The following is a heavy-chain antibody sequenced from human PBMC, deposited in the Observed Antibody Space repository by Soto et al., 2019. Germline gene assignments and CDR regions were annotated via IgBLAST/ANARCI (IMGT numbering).Heavy chain of an antibody. J-gene: IGHJ4*02. Sequence: QVQLVQSGAEVKKPGASVKVSCKASGYTFTSYAMHWVRQAPGQRLEWMGWINAGNGNTKYSQKFQGRVTITRDTSASTAYMELSRLRSEETGVYYCAGVFVAAAKGDYWGQGTLVTVSS. CDR3: AGVFVAAAKGDY. D-gene: IGHD6-13*01. V-gene: IGHV1-3*01. CDR2: INAGNGNT. CDR1: GYTFTSYA.